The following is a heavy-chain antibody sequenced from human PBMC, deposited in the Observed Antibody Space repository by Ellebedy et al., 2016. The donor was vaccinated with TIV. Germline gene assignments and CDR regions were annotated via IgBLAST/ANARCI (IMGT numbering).Heavy chain of an antibody. J-gene: IGHJ4*02. V-gene: IGHV3-30*03. CDR2: ISYDGYRT. CDR3: ARDQGYGTGSLSGFDY. D-gene: IGHD3-10*01. Sequence: PGGSLRLSCAASGFSFSNFGMHWVRQAPGKGLEWVAVISYDGYRTYYGDSVKGRFTISRDNSKNMLYLQVDSLRADDTAIYYCARDQGYGTGSLSGFDYWGQGILVTVSS. CDR1: GFSFSNFG.